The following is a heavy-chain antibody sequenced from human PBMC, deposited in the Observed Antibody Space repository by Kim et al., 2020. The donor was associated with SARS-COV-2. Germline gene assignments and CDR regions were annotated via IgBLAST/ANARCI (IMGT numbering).Heavy chain of an antibody. Sequence: GGSLRLSCAASGFTFSNAWMSWVRQAPGKGLEWVGRIKSKTDGGTTDYAAPVKGRFTISRDDSKNTLYLQMNSLKTEDTAVYYCTTDFARKSSGYYEFLWYWGQGTLVTVSS. CDR2: IKSKTDGGTT. V-gene: IGHV3-15*01. CDR3: TTDFARKSSGYYEFLWY. CDR1: GFTFSNAW. D-gene: IGHD3-22*01. J-gene: IGHJ4*02.